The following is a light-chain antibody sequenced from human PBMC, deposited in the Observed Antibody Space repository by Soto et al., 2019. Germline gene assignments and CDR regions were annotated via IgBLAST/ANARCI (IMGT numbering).Light chain of an antibody. J-gene: IGKJ1*01. CDR3: QQYNNWPRT. CDR1: QIVSNN. V-gene: IGKV3D-15*01. Sequence: ERVMSQSPATPSVSPGERPSLSCRASQIVSNNLAWYQQKLGQAPRLLIYGASTRATGIPARFSGSGSGTEFTLTISSLQSEDFAVYYCQQYNNWPRTFGQGTKVDIK. CDR2: GAS.